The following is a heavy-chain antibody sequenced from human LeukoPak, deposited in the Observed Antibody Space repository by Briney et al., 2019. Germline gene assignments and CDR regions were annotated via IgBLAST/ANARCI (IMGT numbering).Heavy chain of an antibody. Sequence: GGSLRLSCAASGFIFSSYGMHWVRQAPGKGLEWVAVILSDGSKEFYTDSVKGRFTISRDNSKNTLSLQMNSLRAEDMAVYYCARDKSDIVVVPAAMGTGTYYYYGMDVWGQGTTVTVSS. J-gene: IGHJ6*02. CDR3: ARDKSDIVVVPAAMGTGTYYYYGMDV. CDR1: GFIFSSYG. CDR2: ILSDGSKE. V-gene: IGHV3-33*01. D-gene: IGHD2-2*01.